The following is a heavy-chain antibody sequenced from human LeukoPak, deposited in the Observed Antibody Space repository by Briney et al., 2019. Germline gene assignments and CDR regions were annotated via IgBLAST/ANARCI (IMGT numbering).Heavy chain of an antibody. D-gene: IGHD2-2*01. CDR3: AKSSTVAY. J-gene: IGHJ4*02. CDR2: ISGSGGST. CDR1: GFSVSDNY. V-gene: IGHV3-23*01. Sequence: PGGSLRLSCAGSGFSVSDNYMTWVRQAPGKGLEWVSAISGSGGSTYYADSAKGRFTISRDNSKNTLYLQMNSLRAEDTAVYYCAKSSTVAYWGQGTLVTVSS.